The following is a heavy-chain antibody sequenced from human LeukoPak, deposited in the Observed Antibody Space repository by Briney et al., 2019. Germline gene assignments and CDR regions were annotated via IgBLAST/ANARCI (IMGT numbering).Heavy chain of an antibody. CDR3: AREEGGYFDY. J-gene: IGHJ4*02. V-gene: IGHV3-20*04. CDR2: INWNGGST. CDR1: GFSFDDYD. Sequence: GGPLRLSCAASGFSFDDYDMSWVRQAPGKGLEWVSGINWNGGSTGYANSVKGRFTISRDNAKNSLYLQMSSLRAEDTALYYCAREEGGYFDYWGQGTLVTVSS. D-gene: IGHD3-16*01.